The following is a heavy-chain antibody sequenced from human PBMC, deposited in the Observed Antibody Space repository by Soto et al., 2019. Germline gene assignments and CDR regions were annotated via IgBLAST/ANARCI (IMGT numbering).Heavy chain of an antibody. CDR3: GGDDIVATKHGDDAFDI. CDR2: IYTSGST. J-gene: IGHJ3*02. CDR1: GGSISSYY. D-gene: IGHD5-12*01. V-gene: IGHV4-4*07. Sequence: TSETLSLTCTVSGGSISSYYWSWIRQPAGKGLEWIGRIYTSGSTNYNPSLKSRVTMSVDTSKNQFSLKLSSVTAADTAVYYCGGDDIVATKHGDDAFDIWGQGTMVTVSS.